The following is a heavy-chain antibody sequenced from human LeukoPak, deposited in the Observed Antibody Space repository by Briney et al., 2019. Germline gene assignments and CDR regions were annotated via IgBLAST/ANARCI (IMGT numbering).Heavy chain of an antibody. CDR2: ISGSGDST. CDR3: ARGPDGGSSYCDY. Sequence: PGGSLRLSCATSGFSFSSYAMSWVRQAPGKGLEWVSTISGSGDSTYYADSVKGRFTISRDSSKNTLYLQMNSLRAEDTAIYYCARGPDGGSSYCDYWGRGTLVTVSS. D-gene: IGHD1-26*01. CDR1: GFSFSSYA. V-gene: IGHV3-23*01. J-gene: IGHJ4*02.